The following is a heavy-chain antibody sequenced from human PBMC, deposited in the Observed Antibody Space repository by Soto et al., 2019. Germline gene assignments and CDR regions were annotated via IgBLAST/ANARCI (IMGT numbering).Heavy chain of an antibody. CDR3: ARSGSTDNWFDP. J-gene: IGHJ5*02. Sequence: ASVKVSCKASGYTFTSYDINWVRQATGQGLEWMGWMNPNSGNTGYAQKIQGRVTMTRNTSISTAYMELSSLRSEDTAVYYCARSGSTDNWFDPWGQGTLVTVSS. V-gene: IGHV1-8*01. CDR1: GYTFTSYD. CDR2: MNPNSGNT. D-gene: IGHD2-2*01.